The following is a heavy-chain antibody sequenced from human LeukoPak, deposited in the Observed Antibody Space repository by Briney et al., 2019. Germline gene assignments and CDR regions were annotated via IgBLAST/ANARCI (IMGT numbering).Heavy chain of an antibody. CDR1: GGSISSYY. CDR2: IYYSGST. CDR3: ARYGCSGGSCYFAHSYYYGMDV. J-gene: IGHJ6*02. Sequence: KPSETLSLTSTVSGGSISSYYWSWIRQPPGKGLEWIGYIYYSGSTNYNPSLKSRVTISVDTSKNQFSLKLSSVTAADTAVYYCARYGCSGGSCYFAHSYYYGMDVWGQGTTVTVSS. V-gene: IGHV4-59*01. D-gene: IGHD2-15*01.